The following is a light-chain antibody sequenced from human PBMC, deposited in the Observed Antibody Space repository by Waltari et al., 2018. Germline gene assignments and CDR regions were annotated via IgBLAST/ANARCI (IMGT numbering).Light chain of an antibody. CDR3: FSYRSSSTWV. Sequence: QSDLTQPASVSESPGQSITLSCSGTSSDVGGYNYVRWYQQHPGKAPKLIIYDVAKRPSGVSNRFSGSKSGNTASLTISGLQAEDEADYYCFSYRSSSTWVFGGGTKLTVL. J-gene: IGLJ3*02. V-gene: IGLV2-14*01. CDR2: DVA. CDR1: SSDVGGYNY.